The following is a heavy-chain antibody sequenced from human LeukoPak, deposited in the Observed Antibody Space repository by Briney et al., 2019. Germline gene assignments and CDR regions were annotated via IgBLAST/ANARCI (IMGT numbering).Heavy chain of an antibody. J-gene: IGHJ4*02. Sequence: GRSLRLSCAASGFTFSSYGMHWVRQAPGKGLEWVAFIRYDGSNKYYADSVKGRFTISRDNSKNTLYLQMNSLRAEDTAVYYCAKDPGMVGGVTLAYWGQGTLVTVSS. D-gene: IGHD3-10*01. V-gene: IGHV3-30*02. CDR1: GFTFSSYG. CDR2: IRYDGSNK. CDR3: AKDPGMVGGVTLAY.